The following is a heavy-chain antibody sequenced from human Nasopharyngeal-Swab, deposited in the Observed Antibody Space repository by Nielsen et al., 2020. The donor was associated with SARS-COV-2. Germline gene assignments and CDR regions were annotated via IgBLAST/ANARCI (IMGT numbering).Heavy chain of an antibody. CDR2: ISGSGDNT. D-gene: IGHD3-9*01. J-gene: IGHJ4*02. Sequence: GESLKISCAASAFTFSHYAMSWVRQAPGKGLEWVSAISGSGDNTYYADSVKGRFTISRDNPKNTLYLQMNSLRAEDTAVYYCAKPHLRYYDLLLFDYWGQGTLVTVSS. V-gene: IGHV3-23*01. CDR3: AKPHLRYYDLLLFDY. CDR1: AFTFSHYA.